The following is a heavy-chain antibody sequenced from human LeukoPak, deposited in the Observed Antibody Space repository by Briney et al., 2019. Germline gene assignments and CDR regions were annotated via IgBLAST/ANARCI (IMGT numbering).Heavy chain of an antibody. CDR2: ISSSSSYI. CDR1: GFTFSSYS. Sequence: GGPLRLSCAASGFTFSSYSMNWVRQAPGKGLEWVSSISSSSSYIYYADSVKGRFTISRDNAKNSLYLQMNSLRAEDTAVYYCARSGALTYTFDYWGQGTLVTVSS. J-gene: IGHJ4*02. V-gene: IGHV3-21*01. D-gene: IGHD1-14*01. CDR3: ARSGALTYTFDY.